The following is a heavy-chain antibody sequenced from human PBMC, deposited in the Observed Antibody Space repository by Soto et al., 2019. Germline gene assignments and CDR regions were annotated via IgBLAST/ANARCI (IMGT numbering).Heavy chain of an antibody. Sequence: QVQLVESGGGVVQPGRSLRLSCAASGFTFSSYAMHWVRQAPGKGLEWVAVISYDGSNKYYADSVKGRFTISRDNSKNTRYLQMNSLRAEDTAVYYCARDGQLVQRGGFDYWGQGTLVTVSS. CDR1: GFTFSSYA. V-gene: IGHV3-30-3*01. D-gene: IGHD6-6*01. CDR3: ARDGQLVQRGGFDY. J-gene: IGHJ4*02. CDR2: ISYDGSNK.